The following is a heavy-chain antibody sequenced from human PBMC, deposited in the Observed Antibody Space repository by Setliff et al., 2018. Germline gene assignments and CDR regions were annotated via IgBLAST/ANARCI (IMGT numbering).Heavy chain of an antibody. CDR1: GLTFSRYW. J-gene: IGHJ3*02. D-gene: IGHD6-13*01. CDR3: ARDLRSRGTWYTDI. Sequence: GGSLRLSCEASGLTFSRYWMHWVRQAPGKGLEWVSFIYSGGEISTADSVKGRFTTSRDISKNTMFLQMNSLRPEDTALYFCARDLRSRGTWYTDIWGQGTLVTVSS. CDR2: IYSGGEI. V-gene: IGHV3-53*01.